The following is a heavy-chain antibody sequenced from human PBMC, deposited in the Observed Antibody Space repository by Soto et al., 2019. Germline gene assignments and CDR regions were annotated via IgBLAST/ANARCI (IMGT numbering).Heavy chain of an antibody. V-gene: IGHV3-9*01. D-gene: IGHD2-15*01. CDR3: ARSLDIVVVVAPLDV. Sequence: GGSLRLSCAASGFTFDDYAMHWVRQAPGKGLEWVSGISWNSGSIGYADSVKGRFTISRDNAKNSLYLQMNSLRAEDTALYYCARSLDIVVVVAPLDVWGQGTTVTVSS. CDR2: ISWNSGSI. J-gene: IGHJ6*02. CDR1: GFTFDDYA.